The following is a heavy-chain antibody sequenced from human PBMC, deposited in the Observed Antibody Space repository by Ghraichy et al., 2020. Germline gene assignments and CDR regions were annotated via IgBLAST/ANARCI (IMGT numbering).Heavy chain of an antibody. CDR2: ISAYNGNT. V-gene: IGHV1-18*01. J-gene: IGHJ5*02. CDR3: ASEMGPPYYCSSSSCQLLAP. D-gene: IGHD2-2*01. CDR1: GYIFSSYG. Sequence: ASVKVSCKASGYIFSSYGINWVRQAPGQGLEWMGWISAYNGNTNYAQKFQDRVTMTTDTSTSTAYMELRSLRSDDTAVYYCASEMGPPYYCSSSSCQLLAPWGQGTLVTVSS.